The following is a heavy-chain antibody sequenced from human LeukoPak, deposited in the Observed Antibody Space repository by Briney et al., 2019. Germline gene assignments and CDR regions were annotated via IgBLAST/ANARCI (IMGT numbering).Heavy chain of an antibody. D-gene: IGHD3-10*01. Sequence: GGSLGLSCAASGFTFNTYGMNWVRQAPGKGLECVAFIRYDGIHKYYADSVKGRFTISRDNSKNTLYLQMNSLRVEDTAIYYCVKDRGEFWGQGTMVTVSS. CDR3: VKDRGEF. CDR2: IRYDGIHK. V-gene: IGHV3-30*02. J-gene: IGHJ3*01. CDR1: GFTFNTYG.